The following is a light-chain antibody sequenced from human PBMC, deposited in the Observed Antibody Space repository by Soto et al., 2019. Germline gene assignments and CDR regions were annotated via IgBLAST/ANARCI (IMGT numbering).Light chain of an antibody. CDR3: HQFNSDSRA. CDR1: RSISTW. V-gene: IGKV1-5*01. CDR2: DAS. J-gene: IGKJ1*01. Sequence: DIQMTQSPSTLSASIGDRVTITCRASRSISTWLAWYQQKPGKAPKLLIYDASTLDDGVPSRFSGSGYGTDFTLTISSLQSDDIATDFCHQFNSDSRAFGQGTRVDLK.